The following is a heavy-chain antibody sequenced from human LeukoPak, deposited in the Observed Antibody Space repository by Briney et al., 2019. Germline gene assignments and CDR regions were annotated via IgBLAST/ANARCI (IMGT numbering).Heavy chain of an antibody. Sequence: GGSLRLSCAASGFTFSSYSMNWVRQAPGKGLEWASSISSSSSYIYYADSVKGRFTISRDNAKNSLYLQMNSLRAEDTAVYYCARDLQTYYYDSSGYFDYWGQGTLVTVSS. D-gene: IGHD3-22*01. CDR3: ARDLQTYYYDSSGYFDY. V-gene: IGHV3-21*01. J-gene: IGHJ4*02. CDR2: ISSSSSYI. CDR1: GFTFSSYS.